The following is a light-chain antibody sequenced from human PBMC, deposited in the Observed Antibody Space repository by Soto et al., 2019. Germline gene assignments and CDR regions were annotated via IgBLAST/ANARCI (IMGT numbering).Light chain of an antibody. CDR3: SSYTNINARAGV. CDR1: SGDVGSYNR. J-gene: IGLJ1*01. V-gene: IGLV2-14*01. CDR2: EVT. Sequence: QSALTQPASVSGSPGQSITIYCTGNSGDVGSYNRVSWYQQHPGRAPKLIIYEVTDRPSGVSNRFSGSKSGNTASLTISGLQAEDEAEYYCSSYTNINARAGVFGTGTKVTVL.